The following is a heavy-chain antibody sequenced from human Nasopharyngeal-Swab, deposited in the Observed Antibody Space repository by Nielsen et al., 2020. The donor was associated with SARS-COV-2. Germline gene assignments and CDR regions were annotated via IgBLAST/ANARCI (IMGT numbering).Heavy chain of an antibody. CDR2: IGDKDHNYAT. V-gene: IGHV3-73*01. Sequence: GGSLRLSCAASGFVFRASAMHWVRQASGKGLEWLGRIGDKDHNYATTYGASVKGRFTIPRDDSKNMAFLQMDSLKTEDTALYYCTTDFYFDYWGQGTLVTVSS. CDR3: TTDFYFDY. J-gene: IGHJ4*02. CDR1: GFVFRASA.